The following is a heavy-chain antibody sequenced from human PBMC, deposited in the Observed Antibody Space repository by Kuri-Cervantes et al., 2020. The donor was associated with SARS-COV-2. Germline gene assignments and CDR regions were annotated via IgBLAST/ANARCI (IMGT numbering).Heavy chain of an antibody. V-gene: IGHV3-21*01. D-gene: IGHD3-10*01. Sequence: GGSLRLSCAASGFTFSSYSMNWVRQAPGKGLEWVSSISSSSSYIYYADSVKGRFTISRDNAKNSLYLQMNSLRAEDTAVYYCARDEGPDYYGSGSYSVAFDIWGQGTMVTVSS. CDR3: ARDEGPDYYGSGSYSVAFDI. CDR1: GFTFSSYS. J-gene: IGHJ3*02. CDR2: ISSSSSYI.